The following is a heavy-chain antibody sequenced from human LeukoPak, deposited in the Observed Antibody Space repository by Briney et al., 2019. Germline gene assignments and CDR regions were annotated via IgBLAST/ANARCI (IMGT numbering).Heavy chain of an antibody. J-gene: IGHJ5*02. CDR3: ARGHYSSGWYPPIDWFDP. V-gene: IGHV3-30*14. CDR1: GFTFSSYA. D-gene: IGHD6-19*01. CDR2: ISYDGSNK. Sequence: GGSLRLSCAASGFTFSSYAMHWVRQAPGKGLEWVAVISYDGSNKYYADSVKGRFTISRDNSKNTLYLQMNSLRAEDTAVYYCARGHYSSGWYPPIDWFDPWGQGTLVTVSS.